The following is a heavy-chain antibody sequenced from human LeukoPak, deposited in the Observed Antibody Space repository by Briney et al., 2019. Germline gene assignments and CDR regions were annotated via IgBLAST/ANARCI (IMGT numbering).Heavy chain of an antibody. CDR2: INHSGST. CDR1: GGSFSGYY. D-gene: IGHD3-3*01. J-gene: IGHJ4*02. CDR3: ARARTYYDFWSGYYAVGAVDY. V-gene: IGHV4-34*01. Sequence: SETLSLTCAVYGGSFSGYYWSWIRQPPGKGLEWIGEINHSGSTNYNPSLKSRVTISVDTSKNQLSLKLSSVTAADTAVYYCARARTYYDFWSGYYAVGAVDYWGQGTLVTVSS.